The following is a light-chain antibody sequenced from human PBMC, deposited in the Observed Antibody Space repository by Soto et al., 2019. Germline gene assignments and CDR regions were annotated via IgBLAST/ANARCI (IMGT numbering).Light chain of an antibody. J-gene: IGLJ1*01. V-gene: IGLV2-14*01. CDR2: EAT. Sequence: QSALAQPASMSGSPGQSITISCTGTSSDIGRYNFVSWYQHHPGKAPKLIIYEATKRPSGVSYRFSGSKSGNTASLTISGLQAEDEADYYCTSYTITSPYVFGTGTKVHRP. CDR3: TSYTITSPYV. CDR1: SSDIGRYNF.